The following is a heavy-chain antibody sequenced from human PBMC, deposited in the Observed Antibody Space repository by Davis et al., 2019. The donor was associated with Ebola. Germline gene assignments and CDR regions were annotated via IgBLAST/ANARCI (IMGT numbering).Heavy chain of an antibody. CDR1: GYSFTSYW. V-gene: IGHV5-10-1*01. CDR3: ARLSYDYSNSLRGAAVDY. J-gene: IGHJ4*02. Sequence: GESLKISCKGSGYSFTSYWISWVRQMPGKGLEWMGRIDPSDSYTNYSPSFQGHVTISADKSISTAYLQWSSLGASDTAMYYCARLSYDYSNSLRGAAVDYWGQGTLVTVSS. D-gene: IGHD4-11*01. CDR2: IDPSDSYT.